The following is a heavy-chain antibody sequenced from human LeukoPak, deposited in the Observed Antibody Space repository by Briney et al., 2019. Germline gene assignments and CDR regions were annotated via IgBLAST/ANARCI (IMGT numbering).Heavy chain of an antibody. CDR2: MYTNENT. CDR3: ARDRPTNAFGI. J-gene: IGHJ3*02. CDR1: GGSISSYY. Sequence: SETLSLTCTVSGGSISSYYWSWVRQPAGKGLEWIGRMYTNENTNFNPSLKSRVTMSVDTSKNQFSLKLTSVTAADTAVYYCARDRPTNAFGIWGQGTMVTVSS. V-gene: IGHV4-4*07.